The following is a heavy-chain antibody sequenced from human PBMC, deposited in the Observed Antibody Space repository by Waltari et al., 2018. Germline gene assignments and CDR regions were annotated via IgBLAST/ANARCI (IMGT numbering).Heavy chain of an antibody. J-gene: IGHJ6*02. V-gene: IGHV3-33*05. Sequence: QVHVVESGGGVVQPGGSLRLSCAASGFTLGNYGMHWVRQAPGKGWGLVAVIKYDVSINNYAESVKGRFTISRENSKNTLYLEMKSLRAEDTAVYYCAREYSRICFHALDGWGQGTAVTVSS. CDR1: GFTLGNYG. CDR3: AREYSRICFHALDG. D-gene: IGHD6-13*01. CDR2: IKYDVSIN.